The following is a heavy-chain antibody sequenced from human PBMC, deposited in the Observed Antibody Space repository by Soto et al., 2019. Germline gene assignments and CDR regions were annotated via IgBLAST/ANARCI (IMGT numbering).Heavy chain of an antibody. D-gene: IGHD2-2*02. V-gene: IGHV1-2*02. CDR1: GYTFTGYY. J-gene: IGHJ4*02. CDR3: ARSPREVIGVPAAILVNFDY. CDR2: INPNSGGT. Sequence: ASVKVSCKASGYTFTGYYMHWVRQAPGQGLEWMGWINPNSGGTKYAQKFQGRVTMTRDTSISTAYMELSRLRSDDTAVYYCARSPREVIGVPAAILVNFDYWGQGTLVTVSS.